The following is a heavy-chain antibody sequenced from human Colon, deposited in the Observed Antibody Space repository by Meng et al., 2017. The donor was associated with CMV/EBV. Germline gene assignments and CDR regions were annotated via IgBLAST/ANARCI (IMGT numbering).Heavy chain of an antibody. V-gene: IGHV1-2*02. J-gene: IGHJ6*02. CDR3: ARAKDAVFGVVITSARNYYGMDV. CDR2: INPNSGGT. D-gene: IGHD3-3*01. CDR1: GYTFTGYC. Sequence: ASVKVSCKASGYTFTGYCMHWVRQAPGQGLEWMGWINPNSGGTNYAQKFQGRVTMTRDTSISTAYMELSRLRSDDTAVYYCARAKDAVFGVVITSARNYYGMDVWGQGTTVTVSS.